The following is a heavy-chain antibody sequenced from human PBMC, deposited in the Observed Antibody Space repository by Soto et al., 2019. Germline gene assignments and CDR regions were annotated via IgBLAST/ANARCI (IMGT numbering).Heavy chain of an antibody. Sequence: ASVKGSCKASGYTFTSYGISWVRQAPGQGLEWMGWISAYNGNTNYAQKLQGRVTMTTDTSTSTAYMELRSLRSDDTAVYYCARDSYGTYCSGGSCYPVGWFDPWGQGTLVTVPQ. D-gene: IGHD2-15*01. CDR2: ISAYNGNT. J-gene: IGHJ5*02. V-gene: IGHV1-18*04. CDR1: GYTFTSYG. CDR3: ARDSYGTYCSGGSCYPVGWFDP.